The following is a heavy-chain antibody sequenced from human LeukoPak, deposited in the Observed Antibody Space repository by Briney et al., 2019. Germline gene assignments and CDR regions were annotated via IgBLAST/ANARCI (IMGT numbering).Heavy chain of an antibody. CDR1: GGAFSSYA. CDR3: ASTDGYNNDYYYGMDV. J-gene: IGHJ6*02. Sequence: SVKVSCKASGGAFSSYAISWVRQAPGQGLEWMGGIIPIFGIANYAQKFQGRVTITADKSTSTAYMELSSLRSEDTAVYYCASTDGYNNDYYYGMDVWGQGTTVTVSS. CDR2: IIPIFGIA. V-gene: IGHV1-69*10. D-gene: IGHD5-24*01.